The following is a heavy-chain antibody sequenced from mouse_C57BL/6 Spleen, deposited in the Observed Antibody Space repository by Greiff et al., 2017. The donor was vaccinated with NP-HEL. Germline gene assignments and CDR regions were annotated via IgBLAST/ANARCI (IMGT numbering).Heavy chain of an antibody. CDR2: IDPENGDT. CDR3: TTCDYDDGYAMDY. D-gene: IGHD2-4*01. Sequence: EVKLMESGAELVRPGASVKLSCTASGFNIKDDYMHWVKQRPEQGLEWIGWIDPENGDTEYASKFQGKATITADTSSNTAYLQLSSLTSEDTAVYYCTTCDYDDGYAMDYWGQGTSVTVSS. J-gene: IGHJ4*01. CDR1: GFNIKDDY. V-gene: IGHV14-4*01.